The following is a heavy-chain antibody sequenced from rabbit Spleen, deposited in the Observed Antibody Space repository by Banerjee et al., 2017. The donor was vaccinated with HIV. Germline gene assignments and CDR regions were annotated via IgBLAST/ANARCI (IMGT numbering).Heavy chain of an antibody. CDR2: IYPGSSGST. Sequence: QEQLEESGGDLVKPEGSLTLTCTASGFSFSSSGWICWVRQAPGKGLEWIACIYPGSSGSTYYASWAKGRFTISKTSSTTVTLQMTSLTAADTATYFCARVGGVGVYGYATLWGPGTLVTVS. CDR1: GFSFSSSGW. V-gene: IGHV1S45*01. D-gene: IGHD6-1*01. CDR3: ARVGGVGVYGYATL. J-gene: IGHJ4*01.